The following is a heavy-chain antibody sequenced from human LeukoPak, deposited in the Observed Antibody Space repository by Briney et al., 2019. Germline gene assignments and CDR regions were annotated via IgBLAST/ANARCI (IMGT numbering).Heavy chain of an antibody. D-gene: IGHD6-13*01. CDR3: ARQVKQQLVPSYFDY. V-gene: IGHV4-39*01. Sequence: SETLSLTCTVSGGSFSSSSYYWGWIRQPPGKGLEWIGSIYYSGSTYYNPSLKSRVTISVDTSKNQFSLKLSSVTAADTAVYYCARQVKQQLVPSYFDYWGQGTLVTVSS. J-gene: IGHJ4*02. CDR1: GGSFSSSSYY. CDR2: IYYSGST.